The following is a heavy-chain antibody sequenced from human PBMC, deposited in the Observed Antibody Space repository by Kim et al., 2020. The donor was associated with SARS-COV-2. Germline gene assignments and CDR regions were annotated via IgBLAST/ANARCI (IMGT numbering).Heavy chain of an antibody. CDR3: ARDPIVAGGTSMDV. Sequence: GGSLRLSCAASGFTFSTYWMHWVRQAPGKGLVWVSRINPAGSTTTYADSVKGRFTISRHNAKNTLYLQMNSLRADDTAVYYCARDPIVAGGTSMDVWGQGTTVSVSS. V-gene: IGHV3-74*01. D-gene: IGHD6-13*01. CDR1: GFTFSTYW. CDR2: INPAGSTT. J-gene: IGHJ6*02.